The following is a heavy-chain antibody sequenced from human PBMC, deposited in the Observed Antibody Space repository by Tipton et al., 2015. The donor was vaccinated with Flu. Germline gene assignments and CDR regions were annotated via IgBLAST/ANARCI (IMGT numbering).Heavy chain of an antibody. CDR3: ARDRGWPAALDF. V-gene: IGHV3-53*01. D-gene: IGHD3-10*01. CDR1: GFSVNHNY. Sequence: SLRLSCAASGFSVNHNYLHWVRRAPGKGLEWLSVMYKGGSTFYADSVRGRFTISRDNSKNMVSLHMNSLRGEDTAVYYCARDRGWPAALDFWSQGILVAVSS. J-gene: IGHJ4*02. CDR2: MYKGGST.